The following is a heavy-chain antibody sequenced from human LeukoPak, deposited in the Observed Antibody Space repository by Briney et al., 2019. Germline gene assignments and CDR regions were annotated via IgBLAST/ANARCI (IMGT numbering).Heavy chain of an antibody. Sequence: AAVKGCCKAGGCTLTRDCMQWVGEAAGQGLEWMGIINPSVVSTSYAQKFQGRVTMTRDTSTSTVYMELSSLRSEDTAVYYCARDQGSSGCDYWGQGTLVTVSS. D-gene: IGHD6-19*01. CDR2: INPSVVST. V-gene: IGHV1-46*01. CDR3: ARDQGSSGCDY. CDR1: GCTLTRDC. J-gene: IGHJ4*02.